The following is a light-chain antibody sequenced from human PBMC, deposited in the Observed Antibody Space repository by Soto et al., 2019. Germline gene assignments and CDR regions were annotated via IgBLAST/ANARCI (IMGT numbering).Light chain of an antibody. CDR3: QQLNSYPL. J-gene: IGKJ4*01. CDR2: AAS. CDR1: QGISSY. V-gene: IGKV1-9*01. Sequence: DIQLTQSPSFLSASVGDRVTITCRASQGISSYLAWYQQKPGQAPKLLIYAASTLHSGVPSRFSGSGSGTEFTLTISSLQPEDFATYYCQQLNSYPLFGGGTKVEIK.